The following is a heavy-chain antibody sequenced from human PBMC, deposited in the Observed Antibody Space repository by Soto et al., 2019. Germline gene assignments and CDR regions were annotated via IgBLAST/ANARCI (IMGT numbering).Heavy chain of an antibody. Sequence: QVQLVESGGGVVQPGRSLRLSCAASGFTFSSNGMNWVRQAPGKGREWVPDIWSDGGNKFYADSVKGRFNISRDQSNNTVHLQMNRLKGEDTAVYYGVRDAVVGATKRGNYWFDSWGQRTVVTVSS. V-gene: IGHV3-33*01. D-gene: IGHD1-26*01. J-gene: IGHJ5*01. CDR3: VRDAVVGATKRGNYWFDS. CDR2: IWSDGGNK. CDR1: GFTFSSNG.